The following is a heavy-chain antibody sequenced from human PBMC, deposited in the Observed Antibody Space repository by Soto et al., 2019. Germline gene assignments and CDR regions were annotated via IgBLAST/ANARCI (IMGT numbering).Heavy chain of an antibody. Sequence: ASVKVSCKASGFTFTSSAVQWVRQARGQRLEWIGWIVVSSGNTNYAQKFQERVTITRDMSTSTAYMELSSLRSEDTAVYYCAAPAGRFGEQVYYYYDMDVWGQGTTVTVSS. CDR2: IVVSSGNT. CDR3: AAPAGRFGEQVYYYYDMDV. CDR1: GFTFTSSA. V-gene: IGHV1-58*01. J-gene: IGHJ6*02. D-gene: IGHD3-10*01.